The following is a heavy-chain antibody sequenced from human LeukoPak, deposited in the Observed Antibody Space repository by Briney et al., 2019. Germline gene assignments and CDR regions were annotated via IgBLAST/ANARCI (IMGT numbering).Heavy chain of an antibody. CDR3: ATYRTSFIYWYFDL. CDR2: IYHSGNT. V-gene: IGHV4-59*01. J-gene: IGHJ2*01. CDR1: GGSISSYY. D-gene: IGHD2-2*01. Sequence: SETLSLTCTVSGGSISSYYWSWIRQSPGKGLEWIGYIYHSGNTNYDPSLKSRVSLSVDTSKNQLSLELSSVTAADTAVYYCATYRTSFIYWYFDLWGRGTLVTVSS.